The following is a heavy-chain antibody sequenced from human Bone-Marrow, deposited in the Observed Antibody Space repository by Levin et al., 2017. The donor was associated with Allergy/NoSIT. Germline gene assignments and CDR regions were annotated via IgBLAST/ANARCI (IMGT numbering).Heavy chain of an antibody. CDR3: ARQLRGSCSSTSCYAFDP. CDR1: GGSISSSSHY. D-gene: IGHD2-2*01. J-gene: IGHJ5*02. V-gene: IGHV4-39*01. CDR2: IYYSGST. Sequence: PSETLSLTCTVSGGSISSSSHYWGWIRQPPGKGLEWIGSIYYSGSTYNNPSLKSRVTISVDTSKNQFSLRLSSVTAADTAVYYCARQLRGSCSSTSCYAFDPWGQGTLVTVSS.